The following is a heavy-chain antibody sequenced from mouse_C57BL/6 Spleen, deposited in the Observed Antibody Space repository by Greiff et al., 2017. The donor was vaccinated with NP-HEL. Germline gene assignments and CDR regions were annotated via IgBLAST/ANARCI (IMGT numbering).Heavy chain of an antibody. CDR1: GFTFSDYG. D-gene: IGHD2-2*01. V-gene: IGHV5-17*01. Sequence: EVKLMESGGGLVKPGGSLKLSCAASGFTFSDYGMHWVRQAPEKGLEWVAYISSGSSTIYYADTVKGRCTISRDNAKNTLFLQMTSLRSEDTATDYCASPYGYDDYYAMDYWGQGTSVTVSS. J-gene: IGHJ4*01. CDR3: ASPYGYDDYYAMDY. CDR2: ISSGSSTI.